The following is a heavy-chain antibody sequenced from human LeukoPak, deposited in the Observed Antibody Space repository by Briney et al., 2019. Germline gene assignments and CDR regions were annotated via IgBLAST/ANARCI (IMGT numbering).Heavy chain of an antibody. D-gene: IGHD5-24*01. Sequence: SETLSLTCTVSGGSISSYYWSWIRQPPGKGLEWIGYIYYSGKTNYNPSLKSRLTISVDTSKNQFPLKLSSVTAADTAVYYCARESRRDGYKFDYWGQGTLVTVSS. V-gene: IGHV4-59*01. CDR3: ARESRRDGYKFDY. CDR2: IYYSGKT. J-gene: IGHJ4*02. CDR1: GGSISSYY.